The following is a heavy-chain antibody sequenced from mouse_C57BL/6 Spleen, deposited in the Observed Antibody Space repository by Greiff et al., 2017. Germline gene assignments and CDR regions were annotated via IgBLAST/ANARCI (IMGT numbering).Heavy chain of an antibody. D-gene: IGHD1-1*01. CDR3: ARSGDYEEYAMDY. J-gene: IGHJ4*01. V-gene: IGHV1-80*01. CDR1: GYAFSSYW. CDR2: IYPGDGDT. Sequence: QVQLQQSGAELVKPGASVKISCKASGYAFSSYWLNWVKQRPGKGLEWIGQIYPGDGDTNYNGKFKCKATLTADKSSSTAYMQLSSLTSEDSAVYYCARSGDYEEYAMDYWGQGTSGTVSS.